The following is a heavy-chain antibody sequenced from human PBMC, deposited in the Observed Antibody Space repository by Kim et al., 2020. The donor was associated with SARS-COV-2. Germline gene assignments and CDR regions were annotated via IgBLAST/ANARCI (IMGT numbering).Heavy chain of an antibody. CDR2: LSGSGRHT. V-gene: IGHV3-23*01. J-gene: IGHJ4*01. D-gene: IGHD5-12*01. CDR1: GVTISSYA. Sequence: GGSLRLSCAASGVTISSYAMSWVRQAPGKGLEWVSALSGSGRHTYFADSVKGLFIISRDTSNKTSQLQMTSLSAEDTAAYHCGHTVAIGGECYERGGDY. CDR3: GHTVAIGGECYERGGDY.